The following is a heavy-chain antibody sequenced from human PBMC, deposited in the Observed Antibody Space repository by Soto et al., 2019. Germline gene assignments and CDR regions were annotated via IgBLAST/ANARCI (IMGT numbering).Heavy chain of an antibody. CDR3: VNGSGFCIGD. CDR1: GFTFSSHW. J-gene: IGHJ4*02. Sequence: EVQLVESGGDLVRPGGSLRLSCAASGFTFSSHWMHWVRQAPGKGLEWVANINQDGSAQYYVDSVKGRFTISRDNAKNSLYLQMNSLRAEDTALYYCVNGSGFCIGDWGQGTQVTVSS. CDR2: INQDGSAQ. D-gene: IGHD3-10*01. V-gene: IGHV3-7*01.